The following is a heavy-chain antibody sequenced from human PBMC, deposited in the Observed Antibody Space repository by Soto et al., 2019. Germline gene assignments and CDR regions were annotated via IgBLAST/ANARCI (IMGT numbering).Heavy chain of an antibody. CDR1: GYTLTELS. CDR2: FDPEDGET. Sequence: ASVKVSCKVSGYTLTELSMHWVRQAPGKGLEWMGGFDPEDGETIYAQKFQGRVTMTEDTSTDTAYMELSSLRSEDTAVYYCATGLRGDYGLGHNWFDPWGQGTLVTVSS. CDR3: ATGLRGDYGLGHNWFDP. V-gene: IGHV1-24*01. D-gene: IGHD4-17*01. J-gene: IGHJ5*02.